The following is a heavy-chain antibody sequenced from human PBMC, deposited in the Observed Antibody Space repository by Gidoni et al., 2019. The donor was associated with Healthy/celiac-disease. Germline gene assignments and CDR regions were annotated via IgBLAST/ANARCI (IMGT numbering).Heavy chain of an antibody. V-gene: IGHV3-49*05. CDR2: IISKVYGGTT. CDR1: GLTFGAYA. D-gene: IGHD2-15*01. Sequence: EVQLVESGGGLVKPGRSLRLTCTASGLTFGAYARSWFRQAPEKGLEWLCFIISKVYGGTTEYAASVKCRFTISRDDSKSIAYLPMNSLKTEDTAVYYCTLAATPYSYGMDVWGQVTTVTVSS. CDR3: TLAATPYSYGMDV. J-gene: IGHJ6*02.